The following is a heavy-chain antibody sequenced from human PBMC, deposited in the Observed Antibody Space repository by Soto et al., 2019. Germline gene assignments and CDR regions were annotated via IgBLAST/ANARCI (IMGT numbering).Heavy chain of an antibody. D-gene: IGHD3-22*01. J-gene: IGHJ4*02. V-gene: IGHV1-18*04. CDR2: ISAYNGNT. CDR1: GYTFTSYG. Sequence: ASVKVSCKASGYTFTSYGISWVREAPGQGLEWMGWISAYNGNTNYAQKLQGRVTMTTDTSTSTAYMELRSLRSDDTAVYYCARDSPYYYDSSGYPGGFDYWGQGTLVTVSS. CDR3: ARDSPYYYDSSGYPGGFDY.